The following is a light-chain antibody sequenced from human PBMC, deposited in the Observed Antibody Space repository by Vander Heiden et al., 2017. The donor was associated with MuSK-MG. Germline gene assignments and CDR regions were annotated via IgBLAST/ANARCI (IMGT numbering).Light chain of an antibody. Sequence: DIQMTQSPSTLSASVGDRVTITCRASQSISSWLAWYQQKPGKAPKLLIYDASSLERGVPSRFSGSGYGTEFTLTISSRQPDDFAPYYCQQYKSYSPYTFGQGTKMEIK. CDR1: QSISSW. V-gene: IGKV1-5*01. CDR2: DAS. CDR3: QQYKSYSPYT. J-gene: IGKJ2*01.